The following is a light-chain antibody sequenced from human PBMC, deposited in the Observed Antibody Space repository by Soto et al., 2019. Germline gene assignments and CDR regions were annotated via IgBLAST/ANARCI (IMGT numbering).Light chain of an antibody. V-gene: IGKV3-15*01. CDR3: LGYDDWHRT. CDR1: QSVSNN. J-gene: IGKJ1*01. CDR2: GAS. Sequence: EIVMNQNKGIVSVSPGERATLCSXAGQSVSNNLAWYQQKPGQTPRLVIYGASNRATGVPARFSGSGSGTDFTLTISSLQSEDFAVYYCLGYDDWHRTFGQGTKVDIK.